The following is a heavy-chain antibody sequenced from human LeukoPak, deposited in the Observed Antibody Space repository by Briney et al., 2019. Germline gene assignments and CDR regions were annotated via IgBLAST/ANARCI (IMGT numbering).Heavy chain of an antibody. CDR2: ITDYSGNT. V-gene: IGHV1-18*01. CDR3: AREGPPLWEYFQH. D-gene: IGHD1-26*01. J-gene: IGHJ1*01. Sequence: GASVKVSCTASGYTFTSYGISWVRQAPGQGLEWMGWITDYSGNTNYAQKFQGRVTMTTDTSTSTAYMELSSLRSEDTAVYYCAREGPPLWEYFQHWGQGTLVTVSS. CDR1: GYTFTSYG.